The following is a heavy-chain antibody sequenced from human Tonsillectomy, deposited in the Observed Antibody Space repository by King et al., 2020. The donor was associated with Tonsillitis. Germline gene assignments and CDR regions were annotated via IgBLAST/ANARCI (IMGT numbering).Heavy chain of an antibody. Sequence: VQLQESGPGLVKPSETLSLTCTVSGGSISSYYWSWIRQPPGKGLEWIGYIYYSGSTNYNPSLKSRVTISVDTSKNQFSLKLSSVTAADTAVYYCARWEYCYDSSGYLGPPDAFDIWGQGTMVTVSS. J-gene: IGHJ3*02. CDR3: ARWEYCYDSSGYLGPPDAFDI. V-gene: IGHV4-59*01. CDR1: GGSISSYY. CDR2: IYYSGST. D-gene: IGHD3-22*01.